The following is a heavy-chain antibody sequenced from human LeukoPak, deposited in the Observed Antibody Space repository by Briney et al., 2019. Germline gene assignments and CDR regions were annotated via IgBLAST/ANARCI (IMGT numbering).Heavy chain of an antibody. V-gene: IGHV3-20*04. D-gene: IGHD3-22*01. Sequence: GGSLRLSCAASRFTFDDYGMSWVRQAPGKGREWVSGINWNGGSTGYADSGKGRFTISRDNAKNSLYLQMNSLRAEDTAMYYCARGSYYYDSSGYPFDNWGQGTLVTVSS. CDR1: RFTFDDYG. CDR3: ARGSYYYDSSGYPFDN. CDR2: INWNGGST. J-gene: IGHJ4*02.